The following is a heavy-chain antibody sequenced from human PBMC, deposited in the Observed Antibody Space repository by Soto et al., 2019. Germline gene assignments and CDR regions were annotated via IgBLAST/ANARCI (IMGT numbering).Heavy chain of an antibody. J-gene: IGHJ4*02. CDR3: AAWQWLRPFFDY. V-gene: IGHV3-23*01. D-gene: IGHD6-19*01. CDR2: ISGDGTGT. CDR1: GFTFSNYA. Sequence: GGSLRLSCAASGFTFSNYAMSWVRQAPGKGLEWVSAISGDGTGTYYADSVKGRFTISRDNSKNTLYLEMNTLRAEDTAVYYCAAWQWLRPFFDYWGLGDLVTVSS.